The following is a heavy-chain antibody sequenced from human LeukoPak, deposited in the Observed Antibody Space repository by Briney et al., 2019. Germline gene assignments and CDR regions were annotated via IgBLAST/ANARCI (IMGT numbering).Heavy chain of an antibody. Sequence: PSETLSLTCTVSGGSINAYYWTWIRQPPGKGLEWMGFIYHSGNTNYNPSLKSRVTISVDTSKNQLSLKLSSATAADTAVYYCARGEVAADYWGQGTLVTVSS. CDR3: ARGEVAADY. D-gene: IGHD6-13*01. V-gene: IGHV4-59*01. J-gene: IGHJ4*02. CDR1: GGSINAYY. CDR2: IYHSGNT.